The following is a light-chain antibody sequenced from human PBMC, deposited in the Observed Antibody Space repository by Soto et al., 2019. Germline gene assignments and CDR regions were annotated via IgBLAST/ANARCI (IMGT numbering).Light chain of an antibody. CDR3: QQYGSSWWT. Sequence: EIVLTQSPATLSLSPGERATLSCRASQRVGSYLAWYQQKPGQAPRLLIYGASSRATGIPDRFSGSGSGTDFTLTISRLEPEDFAVYYCQQYGSSWWTFGQGTKVDIK. CDR1: QRVGSY. V-gene: IGKV3-20*01. CDR2: GAS. J-gene: IGKJ1*01.